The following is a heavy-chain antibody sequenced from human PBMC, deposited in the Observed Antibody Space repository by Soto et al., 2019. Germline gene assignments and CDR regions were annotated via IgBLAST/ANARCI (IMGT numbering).Heavy chain of an antibody. CDR1: GYSISSGYY. Sequence: PSATLSLTCAVSGYSISSGYYWGWIRQPPGKGLEWIGSIYHSGSTYYNPSLKSRVTISVDTSKNQFSLKLSSVTAADTAVYYCARDSRYNWRENWFDPWGQGTLVTVSS. CDR2: IYHSGST. J-gene: IGHJ5*02. D-gene: IGHD1-20*01. V-gene: IGHV4-38-2*02. CDR3: ARDSRYNWRENWFDP.